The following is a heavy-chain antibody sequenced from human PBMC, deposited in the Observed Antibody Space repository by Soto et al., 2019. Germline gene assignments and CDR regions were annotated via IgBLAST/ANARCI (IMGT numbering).Heavy chain of an antibody. V-gene: IGHV1-69*02. CDR2: IIPILGIA. CDR3: ARGTNPGYSDY. D-gene: IGHD6-13*01. CDR1: GGTFSSYT. Sequence: QVQLVQSGAEVKKPGSSVKVSCQASGGTFSSYTISWVRQAPGQVLEWMGRIIPILGIANYAQKFQGRVTITADKSTSTAYMELSSLRSEDTAVYYGARGTNPGYSDYWGQGNLVTVSS. J-gene: IGHJ4*02.